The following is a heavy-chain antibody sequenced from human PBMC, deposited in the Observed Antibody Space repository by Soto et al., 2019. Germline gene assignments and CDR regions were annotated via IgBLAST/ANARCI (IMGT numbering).Heavy chain of an antibody. CDR3: ARDADTAMVFDY. Sequence: SETLSLTCTVSGGSISSGGYYWSWIRQHPGKGQEWIGYIYYSGSTYYNPSLKSRVTISVDTSKNQFSLKLSSVTAADTAVYYCARDADTAMVFDYWGQGTLVT. CDR2: IYYSGST. J-gene: IGHJ4*02. D-gene: IGHD5-18*01. CDR1: GGSISSGGYY. V-gene: IGHV4-31*03.